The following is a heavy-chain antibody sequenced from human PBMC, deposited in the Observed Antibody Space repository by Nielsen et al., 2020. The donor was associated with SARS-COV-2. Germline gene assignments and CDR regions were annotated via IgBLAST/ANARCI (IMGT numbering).Heavy chain of an antibody. CDR3: ASDSNSYNYYYYYGMDV. J-gene: IGHJ6*02. CDR2: ISYDGSNK. D-gene: IGHD2-2*01. Sequence: GESLKISCAASGFTFSSYGMHWVRQAPGKGLEWVAVISYDGSNKDYADSVKGRFTISRDNSKNTLYLQMNSLRAEDTAVYYCASDSNSYNYYYYYGMDVWGQGTTVTVSS. CDR1: GFTFSSYG. V-gene: IGHV3-30*03.